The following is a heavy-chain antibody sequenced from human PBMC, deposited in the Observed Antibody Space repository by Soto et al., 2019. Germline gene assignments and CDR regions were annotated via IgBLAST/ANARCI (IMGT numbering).Heavy chain of an antibody. Sequence: EVQLVESGGGLVQPGGSLRLSCAASGFTFSSYSMNWVRQAPGKGLEWVSYISSSSSTIYYADSVKGRFTISRDNDKNSLYLQRNSLRDEDTAVYYCARRGRYNWKYGVDYWGQGPLVTVSS. CDR3: ARRGRYNWKYGVDY. CDR2: ISSSSSTI. J-gene: IGHJ4*02. D-gene: IGHD1-7*01. V-gene: IGHV3-48*02. CDR1: GFTFSSYS.